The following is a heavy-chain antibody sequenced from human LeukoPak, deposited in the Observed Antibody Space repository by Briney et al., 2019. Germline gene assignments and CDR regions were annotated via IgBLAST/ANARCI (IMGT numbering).Heavy chain of an antibody. V-gene: IGHV1-2*04. CDR2: INPNTGVT. Sequence: ASVKVSCKPSGYTFIDYYIHWVRQAPGQGLQWMGWINPNTGVTNYAQKFQGWVTMTRDTSISTAYMDVSRLKSDDTALYYCARVSLIYGSGSYYQSPLAYWGQGTLVTVSS. J-gene: IGHJ4*02. CDR1: GYTFIDYY. CDR3: ARVSLIYGSGSYYQSPLAY. D-gene: IGHD3-10*01.